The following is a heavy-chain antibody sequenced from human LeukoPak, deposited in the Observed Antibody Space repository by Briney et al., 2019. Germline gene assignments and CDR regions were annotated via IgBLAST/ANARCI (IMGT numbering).Heavy chain of an antibody. J-gene: IGHJ4*02. Sequence: GGSLRLSCAASGFTVSSNYMSWVRQAPGKGLEWVSVIYSGGSTYYADSVKGRFTISRDNSKNTLYLQMNSLRAEDTAVYYCANSVAARPMIIDYWGQGTLVTVSS. V-gene: IGHV3-53*05. CDR3: ANSVAARPMIIDY. CDR2: IYSGGST. D-gene: IGHD6-6*01. CDR1: GFTVSSNY.